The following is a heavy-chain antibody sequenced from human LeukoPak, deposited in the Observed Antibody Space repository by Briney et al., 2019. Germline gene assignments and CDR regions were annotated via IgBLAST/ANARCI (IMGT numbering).Heavy chain of an antibody. Sequence: PSETLSLTCAVYGGSFSGYYWSWIRQPPGKGPEWIGEINHSGSTNYNPSLKSRVTISVDTSKNQFSLKLSSVTAADTAVYYCASIEGTYDSSGYSNYWGQGTLVTVSS. V-gene: IGHV4-34*01. CDR2: INHSGST. J-gene: IGHJ4*02. CDR3: ASIEGTYDSSGYSNY. CDR1: GGSFSGYY. D-gene: IGHD3-22*01.